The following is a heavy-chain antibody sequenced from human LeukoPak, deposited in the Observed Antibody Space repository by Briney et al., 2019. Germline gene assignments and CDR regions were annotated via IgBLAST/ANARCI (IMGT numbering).Heavy chain of an antibody. CDR1: GYTFTGYY. Sequence: ASVKVSCKASGYTFTGYYMHWVRQAPGQGLEWMGWINPNSGGTNYAQKFQGRVTMTRDTSISTAYMELSRLRSDDTAVYYCARDPSLTYYYDSSGPSDAFDIWGQGTMVTVSS. V-gene: IGHV1-2*02. CDR3: ARDPSLTYYYDSSGPSDAFDI. J-gene: IGHJ3*02. CDR2: INPNSGGT. D-gene: IGHD3-22*01.